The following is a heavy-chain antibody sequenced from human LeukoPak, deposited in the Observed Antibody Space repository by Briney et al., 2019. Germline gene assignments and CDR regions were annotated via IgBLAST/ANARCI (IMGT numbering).Heavy chain of an antibody. J-gene: IGHJ4*02. D-gene: IGHD6-19*01. CDR2: ISGSGGSI. Sequence: GGSLRLSCAASGFTFSSYAMSWVRQAPGKGLEWVSAISGSGGSIYYADSVKGRFTISRDNSKNTLYLQMNSLRAEDTAVYYCAKCITGSGWYYYFDYWGQGTLVTVSS. CDR3: AKCITGSGWYYYFDY. V-gene: IGHV3-23*01. CDR1: GFTFSSYA.